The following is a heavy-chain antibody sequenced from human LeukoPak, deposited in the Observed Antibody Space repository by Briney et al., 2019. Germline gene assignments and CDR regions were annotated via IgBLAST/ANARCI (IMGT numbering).Heavy chain of an antibody. CDR1: GYTFTGYY. D-gene: IGHD2-2*01. V-gene: IGHV1-2*02. CDR2: INPNSGGT. Sequence: ASVKVSCKASGYTFTGYYMHWVRQAPGQGLEWMGWINPNSGGTNYAQKFQGRVTMTRDTSISTAYMELSRLRSDDTAVYYCAREGGSYVVPAAIRYWGQGTLVTVSS. CDR3: AREGGSYVVPAAIRY. J-gene: IGHJ4*02.